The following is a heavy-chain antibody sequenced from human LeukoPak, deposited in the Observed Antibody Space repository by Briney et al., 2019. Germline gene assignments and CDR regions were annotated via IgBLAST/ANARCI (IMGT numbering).Heavy chain of an antibody. D-gene: IGHD3-22*01. CDR1: GFTFSSYA. Sequence: PGGSLRLSCAASGFTFSSYAMSWVRQAPGKGLEWVSAISGSGGSTYYADSVKGRFTISRDNSKNTLYLQMNSLRAEDTAVYYCAKDRTPTTMMVVVDTPPPYYYGMDVWGQGTTVTVSS. J-gene: IGHJ6*02. V-gene: IGHV3-23*01. CDR2: ISGSGGST. CDR3: AKDRTPTTMMVVVDTPPPYYYGMDV.